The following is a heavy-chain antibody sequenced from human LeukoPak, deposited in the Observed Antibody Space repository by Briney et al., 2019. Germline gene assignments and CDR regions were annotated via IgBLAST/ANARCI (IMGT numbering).Heavy chain of an antibody. V-gene: IGHV3-30*02. J-gene: IGHJ4*02. D-gene: IGHD1-26*01. CDR2: IHHDGSNK. Sequence: GGSLRLSCAASGFTFSSYGMHWVRQAPGKGLDWVAFIHHDGSNKYYADSVRGRFTISRDNSKNTLYLQMNSLKTEDTAVYYCTTGRSVGANLNYWGQGTLVTVSS. CDR3: TTGRSVGANLNY. CDR1: GFTFSSYG.